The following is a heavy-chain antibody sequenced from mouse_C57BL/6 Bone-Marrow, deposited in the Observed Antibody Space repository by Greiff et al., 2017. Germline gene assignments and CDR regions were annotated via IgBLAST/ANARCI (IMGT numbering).Heavy chain of an antibody. CDR3: ARQTLVHYYAMDY. CDR1: GFTFSSYG. CDR2: ISSGGSYT. Sequence: EVQLVESGGDLVKPGGSLKLSCAASGFTFSSYGMSWVRQTPDKRLEWVATISSGGSYTYYPDRVKGRFTISRDITKNTLYLQMSILKSEDTARYYCARQTLVHYYAMDYWGQGTSVTVSS. V-gene: IGHV5-6*01. D-gene: IGHD6-2*01. J-gene: IGHJ4*01.